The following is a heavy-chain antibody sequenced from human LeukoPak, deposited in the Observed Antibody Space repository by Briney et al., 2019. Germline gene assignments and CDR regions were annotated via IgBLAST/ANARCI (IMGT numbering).Heavy chain of an antibody. J-gene: IGHJ4*02. Sequence: SETLSLTCTVSGGSISTYYWSRIRQPPGKGLELIGHIYYSGTTNYNPSLRSRVTISIETSKNQFFLRLTSVTAADTAIYYCARIDGDFVDYWGQGALVTVSS. V-gene: IGHV4-59*03. CDR3: ARIDGDFVDY. CDR2: IYYSGTT. CDR1: GGSISTYY. D-gene: IGHD4-17*01.